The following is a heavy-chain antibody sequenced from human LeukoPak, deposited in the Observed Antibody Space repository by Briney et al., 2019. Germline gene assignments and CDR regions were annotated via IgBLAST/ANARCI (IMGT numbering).Heavy chain of an antibody. D-gene: IGHD6-6*01. CDR1: GGSFSGYY. Sequence: SETLSLTCAVYGGSFSGYYWSWIRQPPGKGLEWIGEINHSGSTNYNPSLKSRVTISVDTSKNQFSLKLSSVTAADTAVYYCARVEQLGEEEYFDYWGQGTLVTVSS. CDR2: INHSGST. V-gene: IGHV4-34*01. CDR3: ARVEQLGEEEYFDY. J-gene: IGHJ4*02.